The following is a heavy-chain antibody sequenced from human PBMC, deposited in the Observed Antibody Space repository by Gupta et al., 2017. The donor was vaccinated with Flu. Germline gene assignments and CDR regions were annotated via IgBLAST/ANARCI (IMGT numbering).Heavy chain of an antibody. CDR3: ARTGSRGFLEWFGWFDP. CDR1: GYTFTGYY. J-gene: IGHJ5*02. D-gene: IGHD3-3*01. V-gene: IGHV1-2*06. Sequence: QVQLVQSGAEVKKPGASVKVSCKASGYTFTGYYLHWVRQAPGQGLEWMGRINPNSGGTNYAQKFQGRVTMTRDTSISTAYMELSRLRSDDTAVYYCARTGSRGFLEWFGWFDPWGQGTLVTVSS. CDR2: INPNSGGT.